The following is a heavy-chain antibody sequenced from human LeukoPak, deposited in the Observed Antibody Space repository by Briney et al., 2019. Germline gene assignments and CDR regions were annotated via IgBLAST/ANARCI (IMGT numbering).Heavy chain of an antibody. V-gene: IGHV4-59*08. CDR1: GGSISSYY. CDR3: ARQMATNEAFDY. J-gene: IGHJ4*02. CDR2: IYYSGST. Sequence: PSETLSLTCTVSGGSISSYYWSWIRQPPGKGLEWIGYIYYSGSTNYNPSLKSRVTISVDTSKNQFSLKLSSVTAADTAVYYCARQMATNEAFDYWGQGTLVTVSS. D-gene: IGHD5-24*01.